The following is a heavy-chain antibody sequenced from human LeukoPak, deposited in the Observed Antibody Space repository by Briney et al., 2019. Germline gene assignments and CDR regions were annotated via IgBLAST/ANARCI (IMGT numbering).Heavy chain of an antibody. CDR3: ARDVVVDGTGDCFDP. Sequence: PSETLSLTCTVSGGSISSGDYYWSWIRQHPGKGLEWIGFIYYTGNTYYNPSLRSRVTMSVDTSKNQFALNLRSVTAADAAVYYCARDVVVDGTGDCFDPWGQGALVTVSS. V-gene: IGHV4-30-4*08. CDR2: IYYTGNT. D-gene: IGHD2-15*01. CDR1: GGSISSGDYY. J-gene: IGHJ5*02.